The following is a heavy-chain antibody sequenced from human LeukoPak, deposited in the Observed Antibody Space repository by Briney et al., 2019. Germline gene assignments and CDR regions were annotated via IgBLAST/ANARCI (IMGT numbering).Heavy chain of an antibody. D-gene: IGHD1-14*01. CDR3: ARFMTGRWSNRVLVI. CDR1: VGSFNSYD. CDR2: IVHSGNT. Sequence: PAETLTLSSAPYVGSFNSYDWSWIRQPPGKGLEWIGEIVHSGNTKYNPSLKSRVTILVDTSKNQSSLNLTSVTAADTAVYYCARFMTGRWSNRVLVIWGQGTMVTVAS. J-gene: IGHJ3*02. V-gene: IGHV4-34*08.